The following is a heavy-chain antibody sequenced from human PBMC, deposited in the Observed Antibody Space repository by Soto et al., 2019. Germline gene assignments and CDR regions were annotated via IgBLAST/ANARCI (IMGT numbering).Heavy chain of an antibody. D-gene: IGHD6-19*01. CDR3: AIGSGWQDMDF. Sequence: SETLSLTCTVSGGSISSYYWTWIRQPAGKGLEWIGRSYGSGSTDYNPSLKSRVTLSADTSKNQFSLNLQSVTAADTAVYYCAIGSGWQDMDFWGQGTLVTVSS. CDR2: SYGSGST. V-gene: IGHV4-4*07. J-gene: IGHJ4*02. CDR1: GGSISSYY.